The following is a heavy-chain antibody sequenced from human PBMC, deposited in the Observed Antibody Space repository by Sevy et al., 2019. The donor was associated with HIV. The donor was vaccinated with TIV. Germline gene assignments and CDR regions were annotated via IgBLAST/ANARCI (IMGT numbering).Heavy chain of an antibody. CDR2: IHYSGTT. V-gene: IGHV4-38-2*02. Sequence: SETLSLTCSVSGYSISSGYYWGWIRQPPGEGLEWIGSIHYSGTTYYNPSLKSRVTISVDTSKNQFSLKLGSVTAADTAVYYCARDRYTVGGPHLFDYWGQGTLVTVSS. J-gene: IGHJ4*02. CDR1: GYSISSGYY. CDR3: ARDRYTVGGPHLFDY. D-gene: IGHD1-26*01.